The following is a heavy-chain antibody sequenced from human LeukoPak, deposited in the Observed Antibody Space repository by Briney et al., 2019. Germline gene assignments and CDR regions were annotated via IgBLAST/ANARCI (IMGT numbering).Heavy chain of an antibody. D-gene: IGHD3-10*01. J-gene: IGHJ4*02. CDR2: INPSGGST. Sequence: ASVKVSCKASGYTFTNYYLFWVRQAPGQGLEWMGVINPSGGSTSYAQKFQGRVTMTRDTSTSTVYMELSSLSSEDTAVYYCARDLYYSSGLFDCWGQGTLVTVSS. V-gene: IGHV1-46*01. CDR1: GYTFTNYY. CDR3: ARDLYYSSGLFDC.